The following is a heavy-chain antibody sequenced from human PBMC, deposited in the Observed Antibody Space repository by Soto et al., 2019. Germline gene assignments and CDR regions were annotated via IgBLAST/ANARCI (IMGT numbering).Heavy chain of an antibody. CDR2: IWYDGSNK. CDR1: GFTFSSYG. J-gene: IGHJ4*02. Sequence: QVQLVESGGGVVQPGRSLRLSCAASGFTFSSYGMHWVRQAPGKGLEWVAVIWYDGSNKYYADSVKGRFTISRDNSKNTLYLQMNSLRAEDTAVYYYARDWMHYFDYWGQGTLVTVSS. CDR3: ARDWMHYFDY. V-gene: IGHV3-33*01. D-gene: IGHD2-2*03.